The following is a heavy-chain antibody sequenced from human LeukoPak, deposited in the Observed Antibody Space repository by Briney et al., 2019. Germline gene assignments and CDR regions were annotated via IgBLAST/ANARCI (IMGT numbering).Heavy chain of an antibody. CDR1: GFTFSSYW. J-gene: IGHJ6*02. CDR2: INSDGSST. Sequence: GGSLRLSCVASGFTFSSYWMHWVRQAPGKGLVWVSRINSDGSSTSYADSVKGRFTISRDNAKNTLYLQMNSLRAEDTAVYYCARVYGGYTPDYYYGMDVWGQGTTVTVSS. D-gene: IGHD5-12*01. CDR3: ARVYGGYTPDYYYGMDV. V-gene: IGHV3-74*01.